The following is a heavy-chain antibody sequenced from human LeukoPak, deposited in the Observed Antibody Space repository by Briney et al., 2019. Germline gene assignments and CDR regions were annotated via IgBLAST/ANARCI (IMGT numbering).Heavy chain of an antibody. V-gene: IGHV4-59*08. J-gene: IGHJ6*02. D-gene: IGHD3-3*01. CDR1: GGSISSYY. CDR3: ARPNVYYDFWSGRYSDYGMDV. CDR2: IYYSGST. Sequence: SETLSLTCTVSGGSISSYYWSWIRQPPGKGLEWIGYIYYSGSTNYNPSLKSRVTISVDTSKNQFSLKLSSVTAADTAVYYCARPNVYYDFWSGRYSDYGMDVWGQGTTVTVSS.